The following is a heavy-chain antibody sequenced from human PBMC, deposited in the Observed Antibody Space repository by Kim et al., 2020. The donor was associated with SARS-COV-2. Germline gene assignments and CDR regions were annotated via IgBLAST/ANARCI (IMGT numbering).Heavy chain of an antibody. CDR2: ITGSGGIT. V-gene: IGHV3-23*01. CDR1: GFTFSGYA. Sequence: GGSLRLSCAASGFTFSGYAMTWVRQAPGKGLDWVSSITGSGGITYYADSVKGRFTISRDNPNKILYLQMNTLGAEDTAVYYCARLTYGDQMRRYYFDYWG. J-gene: IGHJ4*01. D-gene: IGHD4-17*01. CDR3: ARLTYGDQMRRYYFDY.